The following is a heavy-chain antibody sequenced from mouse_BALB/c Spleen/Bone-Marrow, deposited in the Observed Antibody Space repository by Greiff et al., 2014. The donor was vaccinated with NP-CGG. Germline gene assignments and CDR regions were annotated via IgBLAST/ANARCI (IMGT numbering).Heavy chain of an antibody. CDR3: TRGTSDYVDY. D-gene: IGHD3-1*01. V-gene: IGHV1-7*01. CDR2: INPSTGYT. CDR1: GYTFTNSW. Sequence: VQLQQSGTELAKPGASVKMSCKASGYTFTNSWMHWVKQRPEQGLEWIGYINPSTGYTDYNQKFRDKATLTADKSSSTAYMQLSSLTSEDSAVYYCTRGTSDYVDYWGQGTTLTVSS. J-gene: IGHJ2*01.